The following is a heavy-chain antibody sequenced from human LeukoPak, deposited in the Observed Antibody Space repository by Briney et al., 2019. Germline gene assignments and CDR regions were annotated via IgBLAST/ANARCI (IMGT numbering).Heavy chain of an antibody. CDR3: ARGDYGVDH. Sequence: SETLSLTCTVSGGSISSGNYYWGWIRQPPGKGLEWIGYIYYIGTTNYNPSLKSRVTISLDTSKNQFSLKLSSVTAADTAVYYCARGDYGVDHWGQGTLVTVSS. CDR2: IYYIGTT. CDR1: GGSISSGNYY. D-gene: IGHD4-17*01. V-gene: IGHV4-61*01. J-gene: IGHJ4*02.